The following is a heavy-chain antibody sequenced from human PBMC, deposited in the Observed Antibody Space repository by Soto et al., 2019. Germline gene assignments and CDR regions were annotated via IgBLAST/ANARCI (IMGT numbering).Heavy chain of an antibody. CDR1: GFSFSDSG. V-gene: IGHV3-30*18. J-gene: IGHJ3*01. Sequence: QVHLVESGGGVVQPGRSLRLSCVASGFSFSDSGMHWVRQAPGKGLEWVAAISHDGTNKYYADSVNDRFTISRDNSKNTLSLQMNGLRTEDKAVYYCAKSVRYCLGSSCSPEAFDVWGQGTQVSVSS. CDR3: AKSVRYCLGSSCSPEAFDV. D-gene: IGHD2-15*01. CDR2: ISHDGTNK.